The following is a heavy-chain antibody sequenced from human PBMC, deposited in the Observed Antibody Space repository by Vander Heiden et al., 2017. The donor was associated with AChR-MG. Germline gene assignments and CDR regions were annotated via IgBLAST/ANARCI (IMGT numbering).Heavy chain of an antibody. J-gene: IGHJ4*02. Sequence: EIPLGGHLRVLCTASGFTFSSYAMHWVRQAPGKGLEWVAVISYDGSNKYYADSVKGRFTISRDNSKNTLYLQMNSLRAEDTAVYYCARHPVVVVPAAMGDAPDYWGQGTLITVSS. CDR3: ARHPVVVVPAAMGDAPDY. D-gene: IGHD2-2*01. CDR1: GFTFSSYA. V-gene: IGHV3-30-3*01. CDR2: ISYDGSNK.